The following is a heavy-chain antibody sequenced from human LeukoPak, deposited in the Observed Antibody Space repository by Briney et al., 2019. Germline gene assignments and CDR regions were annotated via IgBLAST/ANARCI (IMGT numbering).Heavy chain of an antibody. Sequence: PSETLSLTCTVSGGSISSYYWSWIRQPPGKGLEWIGYIYYSGSTNYNPSLKRRVTISVDTSKNQFSLKLSSVTAADTAVYYCARGGLGRYQFDPWGQGTLVTVSS. CDR2: IYYSGST. J-gene: IGHJ5*02. V-gene: IGHV4-59*01. CDR3: ARGGLGRYQFDP. CDR1: GGSISSYY. D-gene: IGHD2-15*01.